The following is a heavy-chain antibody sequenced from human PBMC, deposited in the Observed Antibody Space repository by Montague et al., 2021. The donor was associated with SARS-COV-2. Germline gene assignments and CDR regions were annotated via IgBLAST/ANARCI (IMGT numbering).Heavy chain of an antibody. CDR2: IYYSGSTS. V-gene: IGHV4-39*01. CDR3: ARYRRDGSYVLDY. CDR1: GGSIDSSSYH. J-gene: IGHJ4*02. Sequence: SETLSLTCTVSGGSIDSSSYHWDWIRQSPGEGLEWLGSIYYSGSTSYSNPSRKSRVTISANTSKTQFSLNLTSVTAADTAVYYWARYRRDGSYVLDYWGQGTLVTVSS. D-gene: IGHD5-24*01.